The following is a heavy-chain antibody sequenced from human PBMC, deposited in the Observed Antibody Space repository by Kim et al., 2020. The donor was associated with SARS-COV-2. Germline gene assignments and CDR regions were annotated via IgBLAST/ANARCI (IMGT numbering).Heavy chain of an antibody. Sequence: GGSLRLSCAASGFTFSSHWMHWVRQAPGKGLVWVSRINSDGSTISYADCVKGRFTISRDNAKNTLYLQMNSLRAEDTAVYYCARRQFTSGWYYFDYWGQG. CDR1: GFTFSSHW. CDR3: ARRQFTSGWYYFDY. J-gene: IGHJ4*02. D-gene: IGHD6-19*01. V-gene: IGHV3-74*01. CDR2: INSDGSTI.